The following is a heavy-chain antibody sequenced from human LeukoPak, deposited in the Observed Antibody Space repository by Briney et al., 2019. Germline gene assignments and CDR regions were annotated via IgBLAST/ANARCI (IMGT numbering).Heavy chain of an antibody. CDR2: ISSSSSYI. CDR1: GFTFSSYS. V-gene: IGHV3-21*01. Sequence: PGGSLRLSCAASGFTFSSYSMNWLRQAPGKGLEWVSSISSSSSYIYYADSVKGRFTISRDNAKNSLYLQMNSLRAEDTAVYYCASMEYYYDSSGYPVAFDIWGQGTMVTVSS. J-gene: IGHJ3*02. CDR3: ASMEYYYDSSGYPVAFDI. D-gene: IGHD3-22*01.